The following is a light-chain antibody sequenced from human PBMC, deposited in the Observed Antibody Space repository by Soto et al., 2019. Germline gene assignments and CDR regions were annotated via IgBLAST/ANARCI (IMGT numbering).Light chain of an antibody. CDR1: QSVSSN. CDR3: QHYRGT. Sequence: EIVLTQSPATLSLSPGERATLSCRASQSVSSNLAWYQQKPGQAPRLLIYSASTRATGIPARFSGSGSGTEFTLTITSLQSEDFAIYYCQHYRGTFGQGTKV. CDR2: SAS. J-gene: IGKJ1*01. V-gene: IGKV3-15*01.